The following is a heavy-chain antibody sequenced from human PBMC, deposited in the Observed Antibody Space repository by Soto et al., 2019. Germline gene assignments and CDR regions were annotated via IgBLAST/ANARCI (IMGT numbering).Heavy chain of an antibody. J-gene: IGHJ4*02. CDR1: ENTLTELT. CDR3: AADRKIVGTIGAFDF. D-gene: IGHD1-26*01. V-gene: IGHV1-24*01. Sequence: QVQLVQSGAEVRKPGASVRVSCKVPENTLTELTIDWLRQAPGKGLEWMGHSAPEQGEPVYPQKFQGRVSMTEDPSTYTAYMELNSLRFEDTAVYFCAADRKIVGTIGAFDFWGQGTLVTVSS. CDR2: SAPEQGEP.